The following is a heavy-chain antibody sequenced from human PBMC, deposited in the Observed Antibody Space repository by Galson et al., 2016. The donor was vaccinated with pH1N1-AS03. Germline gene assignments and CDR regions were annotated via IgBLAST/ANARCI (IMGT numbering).Heavy chain of an antibody. CDR2: IFPGDSDT. J-gene: IGHJ3*01. D-gene: IGHD3-22*01. Sequence: LEWMGIIFPGDSDTGYSPSFQGQVTISADKSTRTTYLQWRSLKASDTAIYYCARPAHYDSSGRDALDVWGQGTMLIVSS. V-gene: IGHV5-51*01. CDR3: ARPAHYDSSGRDALDV.